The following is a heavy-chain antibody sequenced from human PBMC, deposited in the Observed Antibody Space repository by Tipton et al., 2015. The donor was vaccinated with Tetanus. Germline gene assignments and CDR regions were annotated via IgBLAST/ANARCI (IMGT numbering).Heavy chain of an antibody. V-gene: IGHV4-39*01. D-gene: IGHD3-9*01. CDR2: IYYTGST. CDR3: ARRGGDFLTGYYDS. Sequence: TLSLTCTVSGGSISNVVFYWGWIRQSPGKGLEWIGSIYYTGSTYCNPSLKSRVTISVDTSKNQFSLELRSVTAADTAVYYCARRGGDFLTGYYDSWGQGTLVTVSS. CDR1: GGSISNVVFY. J-gene: IGHJ4*02.